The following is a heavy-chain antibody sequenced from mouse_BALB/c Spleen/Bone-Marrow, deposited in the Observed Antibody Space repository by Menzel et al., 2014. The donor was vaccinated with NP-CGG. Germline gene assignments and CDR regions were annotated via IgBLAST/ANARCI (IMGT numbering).Heavy chain of an antibody. D-gene: IGHD2-14*01. J-gene: IGHJ3*01. CDR1: GFNIKDTY. V-gene: IGHV14-3*02. Sequence: EVQLQESGAELVKPGASVKLSCTASGFNIKDTYMHWEKQRPEQGLEWIGRIDPANGNTKYDPKFQGKATITADTSSNTAYLQLSSLTSEDTAVYYCAAYYRYLAWFAYWGQGTLVTVSA. CDR2: IDPANGNT. CDR3: AAYYRYLAWFAY.